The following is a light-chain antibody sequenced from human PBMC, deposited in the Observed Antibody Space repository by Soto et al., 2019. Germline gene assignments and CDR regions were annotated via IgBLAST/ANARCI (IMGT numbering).Light chain of an antibody. CDR3: QQFTTYPWT. J-gene: IGKJ1*01. CDR1: QGINSA. CDR2: DAS. V-gene: IGKV1-13*02. Sequence: AVQLTQSPSSLSASVGDRVTITCRASQGINSALAWYQQKPGKAPKLLIYDASSLESGVPSRFSGSGSGSDFTLTISSLQPEDFATYSCQQFTTYPWTFGQGTKVEIK.